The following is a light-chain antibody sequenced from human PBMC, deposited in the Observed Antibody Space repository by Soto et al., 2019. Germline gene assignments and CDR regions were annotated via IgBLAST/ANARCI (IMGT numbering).Light chain of an antibody. CDR2: DAS. J-gene: IGKJ2*01. V-gene: IGKV1-5*01. CDR1: QSISSW. Sequence: DIQMTQSPSTLSASVGDRVTITCRASQSISSWLAWYQQKPGKAPKLLIYDASSLESGVPSRFSGSGTRTEFTLTISSLLPDDFATYYCQQYNSYLYTFGQRTKLEIK. CDR3: QQYNSYLYT.